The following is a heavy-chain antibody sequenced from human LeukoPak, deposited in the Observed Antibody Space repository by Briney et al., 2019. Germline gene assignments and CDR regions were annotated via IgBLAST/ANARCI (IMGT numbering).Heavy chain of an antibody. J-gene: IGHJ4*02. D-gene: IGHD6-19*01. Sequence: SETLSLTCTVSGDSISLYYWSWIRQPPGKGLEWIGYIYYSGSTKYNPSLKSRVTISLDMSKTQFSLKLTSVTAADTAFYYCARLRSGWYFDYWGQGTLVTVSS. CDR2: IYYSGST. CDR1: GDSISLYY. CDR3: ARLRSGWYFDY. V-gene: IGHV4-59*08.